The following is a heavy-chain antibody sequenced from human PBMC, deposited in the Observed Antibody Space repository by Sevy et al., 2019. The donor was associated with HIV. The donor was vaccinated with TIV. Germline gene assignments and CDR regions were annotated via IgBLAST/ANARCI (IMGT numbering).Heavy chain of an antibody. CDR2: IYYSGST. D-gene: IGHD5-12*01. CDR3: ARVASGYDGGFYYYYYYMDV. J-gene: IGHJ6*03. V-gene: IGHV4-59*01. CDR1: GGSISSYY. Sequence: SETLSLTCTVSGGSISSYYWSWIRQPPGKGLEWIGYIYYSGSTNYNPSLKSRVTISVDTSKNQFSLKLSSVTAADTAVYYCARVASGYDGGFYYYYYYMDVWGKGTTVTVSS.